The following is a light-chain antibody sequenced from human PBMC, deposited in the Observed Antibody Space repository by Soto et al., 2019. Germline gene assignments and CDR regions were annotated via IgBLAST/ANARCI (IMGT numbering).Light chain of an antibody. CDR1: QSISSY. Sequence: DIQMTQSPSSLSASVGDRVTITCRASQSISSYLNWYQQKPGTAPELLIYAASSLQSGVPSRFSGSGSGTDFTLTISSLQPEDFATYHCQQSYSTPYTFGQGTKLEIK. V-gene: IGKV1-39*01. J-gene: IGKJ2*01. CDR2: AAS. CDR3: QQSYSTPYT.